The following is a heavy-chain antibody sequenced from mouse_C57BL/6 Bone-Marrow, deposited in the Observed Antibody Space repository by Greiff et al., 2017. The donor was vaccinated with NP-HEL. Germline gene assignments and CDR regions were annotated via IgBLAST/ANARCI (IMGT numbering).Heavy chain of an antibody. CDR3: ARGNIWAYNNYDFDY. V-gene: IGHV1-9*01. Sequence: VQLQQSGAELMKPGASVKLSCKATGYTFTGYWIEWVKQRPGHGLEWIGEILPGSGSTNYNEKVKGKATLTADTSSNTAYMQLSSLVTDDSDIYYCARGNIWAYNNYDFDYWGQGTTLTVSS. J-gene: IGHJ2*01. D-gene: IGHD2-5*01. CDR1: GYTFTGYW. CDR2: ILPGSGST.